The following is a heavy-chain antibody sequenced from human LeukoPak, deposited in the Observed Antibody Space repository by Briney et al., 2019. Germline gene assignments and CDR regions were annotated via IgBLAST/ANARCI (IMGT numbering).Heavy chain of an antibody. CDR1: GFTFSSYG. CDR3: SRSRPKFKDFDY. J-gene: IGHJ4*02. V-gene: IGHV3-30*03. CDR2: ISSDGSSK. Sequence: GRSLRLSCAASGFTFSSYGMHRVRQAPGKGLDWVALISSDGSSKYYADSVKGRFTISRDNSKNTLYLQMNSLRAEDTAVYYCSRSRPKFKDFDYWGQGTLVTVSS.